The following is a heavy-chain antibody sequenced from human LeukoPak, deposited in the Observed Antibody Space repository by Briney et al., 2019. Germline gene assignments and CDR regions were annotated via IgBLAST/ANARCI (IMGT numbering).Heavy chain of an antibody. CDR2: IYYTGST. D-gene: IGHD1-26*01. CDR3: ARGNSGSYYGFDY. Sequence: SETLSLTCTVSGGSISSYYWSWIRLPPGKGLEWIGYIYYTGSTNYNPSLKSRVTISVDTSKNQFSLKLSSVTAADTAVYYCARGNSGSYYGFDYWGQGTLVTVSS. J-gene: IGHJ4*02. V-gene: IGHV4-59*01. CDR1: GGSISSYY.